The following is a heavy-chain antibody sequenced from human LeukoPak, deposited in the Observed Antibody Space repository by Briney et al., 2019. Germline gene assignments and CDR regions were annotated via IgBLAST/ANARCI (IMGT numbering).Heavy chain of an antibody. CDR2: ISSSSSYI. J-gene: IGHJ4*02. V-gene: IGHV3-21*01. D-gene: IGHD5-18*01. Sequence: GGSLRLSCAASGFTFSSYSMNWVRQAPGKGLEWVSSISSSSSYIYYADSVKGRFTISRDNAKNSLYLQMNSLRAEDTAVYYCARAELGYGYSLYFDYWGQGTLVTVSS. CDR3: ARAELGYGYSLYFDY. CDR1: GFTFSSYS.